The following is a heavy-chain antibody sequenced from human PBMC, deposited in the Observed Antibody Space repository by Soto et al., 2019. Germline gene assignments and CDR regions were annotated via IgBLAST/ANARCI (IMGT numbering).Heavy chain of an antibody. Sequence: QVQLVESGGGLVKPEGPRRLSVAASGSTFSDYNMSWIPQPPGKGLEWVSYISSSGSTIYYADSVKGRFTISRDNAKNSLYLQMNSLRADDTAVYYCARDVVALDYWGQGTLVTVSS. D-gene: IGHD2-15*01. J-gene: IGHJ4*02. CDR1: GSTFSDYN. V-gene: IGHV3-11*01. CDR2: ISSSGSTI. CDR3: ARDVVALDY.